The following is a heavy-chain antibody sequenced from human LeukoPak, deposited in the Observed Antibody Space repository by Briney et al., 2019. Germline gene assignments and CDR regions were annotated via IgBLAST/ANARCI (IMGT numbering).Heavy chain of an antibody. V-gene: IGHV1-18*01. D-gene: IGHD2-2*01. CDR1: GYTFTSYG. Sequence: ASVKVSCKASGYTFTSYGISWVRQAPGQGLEWMGWINAYNGNTNYAQKLQGRVTMTTDTSTSTAYMELRSLRSDDTAVYYCARDSALRTRGVPADYWGQGTLVTVSS. J-gene: IGHJ4*02. CDR3: ARDSALRTRGVPADY. CDR2: INAYNGNT.